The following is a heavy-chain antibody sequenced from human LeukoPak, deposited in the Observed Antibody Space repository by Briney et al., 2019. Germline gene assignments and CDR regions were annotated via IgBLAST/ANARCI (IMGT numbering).Heavy chain of an antibody. V-gene: IGHV3-7*05. Sequence: PGGSLRLSCADPGFTPSNSWMSSVRQAPGEGLEWVAHIKENGSQKYYADSVKGRYSISRDNAKNALYLQLNSLRAEDTAVYYCARWVTTPYFGLDVWGQGTTVTVSS. CDR3: ARWVTTPYFGLDV. J-gene: IGHJ6*02. CDR1: GFTPSNSW. D-gene: IGHD4-17*01. CDR2: IKENGSQK.